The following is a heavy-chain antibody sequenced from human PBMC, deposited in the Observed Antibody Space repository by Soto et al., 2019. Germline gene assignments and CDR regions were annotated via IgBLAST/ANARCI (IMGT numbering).Heavy chain of an antibody. V-gene: IGHV4-59*01. CDR2: IYYSGIT. Sequence: SETLSLTCTVSGGSISSYYWSWIRQPPGKGLEWIGYIYYSGITNYNPSLKSRVTISVDTSKNQFSLKLSSVTAADTAVYYCAIYKSNYYYGMDGWGQGTTVTVAS. D-gene: IGHD1-20*01. CDR1: GGSISSYY. CDR3: AIYKSNYYYGMDG. J-gene: IGHJ6*02.